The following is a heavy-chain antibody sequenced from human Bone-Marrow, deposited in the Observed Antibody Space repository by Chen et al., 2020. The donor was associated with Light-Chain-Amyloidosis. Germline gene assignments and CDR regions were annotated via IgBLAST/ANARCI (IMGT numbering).Heavy chain of an antibody. CDR3: ARRRDGYNVDY. CDR2: IYPDDSDA. V-gene: IGHV5-51*01. D-gene: IGHD5-12*01. CDR1: GYTFPNYW. J-gene: IGHJ4*02. Sequence: EVQLEQSGPEVKKPGESLKISCKGSGYTFPNYWIGWVRQMPGKGLEWMGVIYPDDSDARYRPSFEGQVAISADKSIATAYLQGRSLKDSDTDMYYCARRRDGYNVDYWGQGTLVTVSS.